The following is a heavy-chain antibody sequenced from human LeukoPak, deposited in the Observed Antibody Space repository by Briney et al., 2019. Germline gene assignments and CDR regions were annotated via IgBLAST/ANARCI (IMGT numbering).Heavy chain of an antibody. CDR3: AQGDCSGGPCPGPLN. CDR1: GYIFNNYG. CDR2: ISYDGSNK. Sequence: PGRSLRLSCVASGYIFNNYGMHWVRQAPGKGLEWVALISYDGSNKNYADSVKGRFTITRDNSKNTLYLQMNSLRVEDTSVYYCAQGDCSGGPCPGPLNWGQGTLVTVPS. J-gene: IGHJ4*02. D-gene: IGHD2-15*01. V-gene: IGHV3-30*18.